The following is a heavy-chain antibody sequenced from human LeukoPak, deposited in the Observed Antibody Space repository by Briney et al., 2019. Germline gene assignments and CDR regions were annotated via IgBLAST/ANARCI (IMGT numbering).Heavy chain of an antibody. V-gene: IGHV3-21*01. J-gene: IGHJ4*02. CDR2: ISSSITYI. CDR1: GFTFRNYS. CDR3: ARGGLPYQYVWGSPSGDY. Sequence: GSLRLSCTASGFTFRNYSMNWVRQAPGKGLEWVSSISSSITYIYYADSVKGRFSISRDNAKNSVYMQMNSLRAGDTAVYYCARGGLPYQYVWGSPSGDYWGQGTLVTVSS. D-gene: IGHD3-16*01.